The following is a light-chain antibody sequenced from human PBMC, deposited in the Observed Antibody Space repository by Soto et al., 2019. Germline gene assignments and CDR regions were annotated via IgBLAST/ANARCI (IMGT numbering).Light chain of an antibody. Sequence: EVVLTQSPATLSLSPGERATLSCRASQSVRTYLAWYQQKPGQVPRLLIHDASSRATGIPARFSGSGSGTDFTLTISSLAPEDFAVYYCQQRTNWPSSTCGQGTRLEI. V-gene: IGKV3-11*01. J-gene: IGKJ5*01. CDR1: QSVRTY. CDR2: DAS. CDR3: QQRTNWPSST.